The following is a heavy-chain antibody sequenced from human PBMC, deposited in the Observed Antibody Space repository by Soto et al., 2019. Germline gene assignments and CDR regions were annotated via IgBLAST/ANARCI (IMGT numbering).Heavy chain of an antibody. CDR1: GFTFDDYA. CDR3: AKDSAKVTYYDFWSGSPNPYYYYGMDV. V-gene: IGHV3-9*01. Sequence: PGGSLRLSCAASGFTFDDYAMHWVRQAPGKGLEWVSGISWNSGSIGYADSVKGRFTISRDNAKNSLYLQMNSLRAEDTALYYCAKDSAKVTYYDFWSGSPNPYYYYGMDVWGQGTTVTVSS. J-gene: IGHJ6*02. CDR2: ISWNSGSI. D-gene: IGHD3-3*01.